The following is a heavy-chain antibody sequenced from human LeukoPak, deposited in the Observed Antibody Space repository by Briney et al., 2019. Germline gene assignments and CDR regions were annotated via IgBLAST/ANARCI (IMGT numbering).Heavy chain of an antibody. D-gene: IGHD3-3*01. V-gene: IGHV4-34*01. Sequence: SETLSLTCAVYSGSFSGYYWSWIRQPPGRGLEWIGEINHSGSTNYNPSLKSRVTISVDTSKNQFSLKLSSVTAADTAVYYCARGREGVDFWSGYSSSYYYYMDVWGKGTTVTVSS. CDR1: SGSFSGYY. J-gene: IGHJ6*03. CDR2: INHSGST. CDR3: ARGREGVDFWSGYSSSYYYYMDV.